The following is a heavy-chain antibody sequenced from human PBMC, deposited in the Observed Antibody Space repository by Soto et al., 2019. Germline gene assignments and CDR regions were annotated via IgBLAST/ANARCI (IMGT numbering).Heavy chain of an antibody. D-gene: IGHD3-22*01. CDR3: ARVASNYYDSGGFNDAFDI. CDR1: GGSISSYY. Sequence: SETLSLTCTVSGGSISSYYWSWIRQPPGKGLEWIGYIYYSGSTNYNPSLKSRITISVDTSKNQFSLKLSSVTAADTAVYYCARVASNYYDSGGFNDAFDIWGQGTMVTVSS. J-gene: IGHJ3*02. V-gene: IGHV4-59*01. CDR2: IYYSGST.